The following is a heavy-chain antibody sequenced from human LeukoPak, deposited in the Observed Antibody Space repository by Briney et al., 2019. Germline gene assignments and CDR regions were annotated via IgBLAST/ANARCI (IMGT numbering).Heavy chain of an antibody. J-gene: IGHJ5*02. Sequence: SETLSLTCTVSGGSISSSSYYWGWIRHPPGKGLEWIGSIYYSGSTYYNPSLKSRVTISVDTSKNRFSLKLSSVTAADTAVYYCARALYYDFWSGKNWFDPWGQGTLVTVSS. D-gene: IGHD3-3*01. CDR2: IYYSGST. V-gene: IGHV4-39*01. CDR1: GGSISSSSYY. CDR3: ARALYYDFWSGKNWFDP.